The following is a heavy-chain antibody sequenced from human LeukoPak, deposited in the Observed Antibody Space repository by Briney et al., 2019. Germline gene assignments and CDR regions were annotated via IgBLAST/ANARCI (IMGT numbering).Heavy chain of an antibody. J-gene: IGHJ5*02. D-gene: IGHD3-3*01. CDR3: ARSSTITIFGVLNWFDP. Sequence: SETLSLTCAVYGGSFSGYYWSWIRQPPGKGLEWIGEINHSGSTNYNPSIKSRVTISVDTSKNQFSLTLNSVTAADTAVYYCARSSTITIFGVLNWFDPWGQGTLVTVSS. CDR1: GGSFSGYY. V-gene: IGHV4-34*01. CDR2: INHSGST.